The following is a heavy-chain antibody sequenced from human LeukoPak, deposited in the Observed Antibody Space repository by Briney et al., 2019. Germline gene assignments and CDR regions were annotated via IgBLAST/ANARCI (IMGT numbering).Heavy chain of an antibody. J-gene: IGHJ5*02. Sequence: SVKVSCKASGGTFSSYAISWVRQAPGQGLEWMGGIIPIFGTANYAQKFQGRVTITADESTSTAYMELSSLRSEDTAVYYCARDRLRYFDWHSYNWFDPWGQGTLVTVSS. CDR2: IIPIFGTA. CDR3: ARDRLRYFDWHSYNWFDP. V-gene: IGHV1-69*13. CDR1: GGTFSSYA. D-gene: IGHD3-9*01.